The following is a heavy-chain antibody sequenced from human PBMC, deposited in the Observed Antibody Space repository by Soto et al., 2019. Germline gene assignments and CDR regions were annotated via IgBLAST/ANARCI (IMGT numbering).Heavy chain of an antibody. J-gene: IGHJ4*02. CDR2: IRSKAYGGTT. CDR1: GFTFGDYA. CDR3: TRGPLWFGELHIDY. D-gene: IGHD3-10*01. V-gene: IGHV3-49*03. Sequence: PGGSLRLSCTASGFTFGDYAMSWFRQAPGKGLEWVGFIRSKAYGGTTEYAASVKGRFTISRDDSKSIAYLQMNSLKTEDTAVYYCTRGPLWFGELHIDYWGQGTLVTVSS.